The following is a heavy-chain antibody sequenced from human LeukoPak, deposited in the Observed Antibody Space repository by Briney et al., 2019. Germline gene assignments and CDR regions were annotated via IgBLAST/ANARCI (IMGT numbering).Heavy chain of an antibody. V-gene: IGHV3-7*01. CDR1: GFTFSTSW. J-gene: IGHJ4*02. CDR2: TKPDGSQK. Sequence: PGGSLRLSCAASGFTFSTSWMAWVRQAPGKGLEWVANTKPDGSQKYYVYSVRGRFTISRDNAKNSLHLQMNSLRAEDTAIYYCARSSAGFDHWGLGTLVTVS. CDR3: ARSSAGFDH. D-gene: IGHD6-25*01.